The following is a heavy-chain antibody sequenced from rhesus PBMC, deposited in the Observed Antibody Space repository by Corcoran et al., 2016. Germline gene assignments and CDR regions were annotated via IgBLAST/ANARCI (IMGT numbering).Heavy chain of an antibody. CDR3: ARVFWGNRGYFEF. D-gene: IGHD3-3*01. CDR1: GYSISSGYG. CDR2: VGGGRRTT. V-gene: IGHV4-127*01. J-gene: IGHJ1*01. Sequence: QVQLQASGPGLVKPSETLSLTCAVSGYSISSGYGWSWIRQPPGKGLEWIGYVGGGRRTTKYNPSLKSLVTISKDTSKNQFTRKLSSVTAADMAVYYCARVFWGNRGYFEFWGQGALVTVSS.